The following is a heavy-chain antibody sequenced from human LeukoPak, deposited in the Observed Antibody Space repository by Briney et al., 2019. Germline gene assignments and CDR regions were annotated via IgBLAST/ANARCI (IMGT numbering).Heavy chain of an antibody. D-gene: IGHD7-27*01. CDR2: IYPRGST. Sequence: SETLSLTCAVSGGSISSGSYSWSWIRQPPGKGLEWIGYIYPRGSTYYNPSLKSRVILSLDKSANQFSLNLSSVTAADTAVYYCARFSPRAMGNYLDFWGQGSLVTVSS. CDR1: GGSISSGSYS. V-gene: IGHV4-30-2*01. J-gene: IGHJ4*02. CDR3: ARFSPRAMGNYLDF.